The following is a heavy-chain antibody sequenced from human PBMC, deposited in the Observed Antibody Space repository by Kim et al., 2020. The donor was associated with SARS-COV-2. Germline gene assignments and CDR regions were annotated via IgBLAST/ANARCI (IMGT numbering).Heavy chain of an antibody. CDR3: ARGHYTYGYVLDY. CDR1: GFSFSNYW. J-gene: IGHJ4*02. Sequence: GGSLRLSCATSGFSFSNYWMNWVRQAPGKGLEWVANIKPDGSEHYYLGSVKGRFTISRDNARNSLVLQVNNLRADDTAVYYCARGHYTYGYVLDYWGQGT. CDR2: IKPDGSEH. V-gene: IGHV3-7*01. D-gene: IGHD5-18*01.